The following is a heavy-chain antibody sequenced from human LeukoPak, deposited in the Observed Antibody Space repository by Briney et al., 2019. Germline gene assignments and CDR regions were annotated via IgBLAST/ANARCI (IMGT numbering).Heavy chain of an antibody. D-gene: IGHD2-8*01. J-gene: IGHJ4*02. CDR1: GGSISNTNW. CDR2: IYLTGLT. Sequence: PSGTLSLTCGVSGGSISNTNWWSWVRQPPGQGLEWMGEIYLTGLTHYNQSLESSVTVSLVKSKHQLSLNLSSVTAAHTAVYFCTRENGAFSPFGYWGQGTLVTVSS. V-gene: IGHV4-4*02. CDR3: TRENGAFSPFGY.